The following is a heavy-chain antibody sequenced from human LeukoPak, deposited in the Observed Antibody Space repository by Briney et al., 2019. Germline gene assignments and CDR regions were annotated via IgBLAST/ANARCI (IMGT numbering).Heavy chain of an antibody. J-gene: IGHJ4*02. V-gene: IGHV4-4*07. Sequence: SETLSLTCTVSGGSISSYYWNWIRQPAGKGLEWIGRIHTSGSTNYNPSLKSRVTMSVDTSKNQFSLKLSSVTAADTAVYYCARVICSGGSCRFDYWGQGTLVTVSS. CDR3: ARVICSGGSCRFDY. D-gene: IGHD2-15*01. CDR1: GGSISSYY. CDR2: IHTSGST.